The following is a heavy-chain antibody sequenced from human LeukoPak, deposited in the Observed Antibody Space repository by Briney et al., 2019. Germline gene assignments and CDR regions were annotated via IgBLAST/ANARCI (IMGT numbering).Heavy chain of an antibody. Sequence: SETLSLTCTVSGGSISSYYWSWIRQPPGKGLEWIGYIYYSGSTNYNPSLKSRVTISVDTSKSQFSLNLSSVTAADTAVYYCARSGYWYYFDYWGQGTLVTVSS. CDR3: ARSGYWYYFDY. V-gene: IGHV4-59*12. D-gene: IGHD3-22*01. J-gene: IGHJ4*02. CDR1: GGSISSYY. CDR2: IYYSGST.